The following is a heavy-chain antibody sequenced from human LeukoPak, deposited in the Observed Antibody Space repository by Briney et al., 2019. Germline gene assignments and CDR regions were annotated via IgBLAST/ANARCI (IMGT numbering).Heavy chain of an antibody. D-gene: IGHD3-3*01. CDR1: GITFSRYA. Sequence: GGSLRLSCAASGITFSRYAMSWVRQAPGKGLEWVSGFSGSGDIRHYADSVKGRFTISRDNAKDSLYLQMNSLGAEDTAVYYCARLEWFGDMGFYYYAMDVWGKGTTVTVSS. CDR2: FSGSGDIR. J-gene: IGHJ6*04. V-gene: IGHV3-23*01. CDR3: ARLEWFGDMGFYYYAMDV.